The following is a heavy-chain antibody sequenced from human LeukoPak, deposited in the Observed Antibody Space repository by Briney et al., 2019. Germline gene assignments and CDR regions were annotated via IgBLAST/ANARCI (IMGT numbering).Heavy chain of an antibody. Sequence: GGSLRLSCAASGFTFSSYAMHWVRQAPGKGLEWVSVIYSGGSTYYADSVKGRFTISRDNSKNTLYLQMNSLRAEDTAVYYCARGIVGATWGQGTLVTVSS. CDR2: IYSGGST. D-gene: IGHD1-26*01. V-gene: IGHV3-53*01. CDR3: ARGIVGAT. CDR1: GFTFSSYA. J-gene: IGHJ4*02.